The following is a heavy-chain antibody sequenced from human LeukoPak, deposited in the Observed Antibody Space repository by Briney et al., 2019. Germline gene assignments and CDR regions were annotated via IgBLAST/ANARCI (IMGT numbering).Heavy chain of an antibody. CDR1: GGSISSYY. CDR3: ARDTPQWLGTFDY. CDR2: IYYSGST. V-gene: IGHV4-59*01. Sequence: SETLSLTCTVSGGSISSYYWSWIRQPPGKGLEWIGYIYYSGSTNYNPSLKSRVTISVDTSKNQFSLKLSSVTAADTAVYYCARDTPQWLGTFDYWGQGTLVTVSS. D-gene: IGHD6-19*01. J-gene: IGHJ4*02.